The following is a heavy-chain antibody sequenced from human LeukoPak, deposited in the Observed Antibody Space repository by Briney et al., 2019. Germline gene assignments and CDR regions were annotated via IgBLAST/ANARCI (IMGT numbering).Heavy chain of an antibody. CDR1: GGSFSGYY. J-gene: IGHJ4*02. Sequence: PSETLSLTCAVYGGSFSGYYWSWIRQPPGKGLEWIGEINHSGSTNYNPSLKSRVTISVDTSKNQFSLKLSSVTAADTAVYYCAGTSNYGYFYYWGQGTLVTVSS. CDR2: INHSGST. D-gene: IGHD4-11*01. V-gene: IGHV4-34*01. CDR3: AGTSNYGYFYY.